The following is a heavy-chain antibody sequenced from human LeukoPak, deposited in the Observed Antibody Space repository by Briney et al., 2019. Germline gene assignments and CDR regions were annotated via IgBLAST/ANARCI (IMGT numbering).Heavy chain of an antibody. Sequence: WIRQSPGKGLEWVSGISWNSGSIGYADSVKGRFTISRDNAKNSLYLQMNSLRAEDTALYYCAKDMYSSGWYPFDYWGQGTLVTVSS. J-gene: IGHJ4*02. CDR2: ISWNSGSI. V-gene: IGHV3-9*01. CDR3: AKDMYSSGWYPFDY. D-gene: IGHD6-19*01.